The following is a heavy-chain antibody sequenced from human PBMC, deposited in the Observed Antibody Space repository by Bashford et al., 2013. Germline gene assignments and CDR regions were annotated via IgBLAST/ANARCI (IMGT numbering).Heavy chain of an antibody. V-gene: IGHV4-34*01. CDR3: ARGPGGDAFDI. D-gene: IGHD3-10*01. J-gene: IGHJ3*02. CDR1: GGSFSGYY. CDR2: INHSGST. Sequence: SETLSLTCAVYGGSFSGYYWSWIRQPPGKGLEWIGEINHSGSTNYNPSLKSRVTISVDTSKNQFSLKLSSVTAADTAVYYCARGPGGDAFDIVGPRDNGHRLL.